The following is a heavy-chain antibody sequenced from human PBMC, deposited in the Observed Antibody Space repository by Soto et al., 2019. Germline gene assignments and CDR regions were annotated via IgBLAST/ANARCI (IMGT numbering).Heavy chain of an antibody. V-gene: IGHV6-1*01. CDR3: ASDPSSTPYDFTRYPHYYGMDV. J-gene: IGHJ6*02. CDR1: GDSVSNNRAA. CDR2: TYYSPRWYH. Sequence: SHTLSLTCVISGDSVSNNRAAWNWIRQSPSRGLEWLGVTYYSPRWYHEYAVSVKSRININSDTSNNQFSLQLISVTAELTAVYYCASDPSSTPYDFTRYPHYYGMDVWGQGSTVTVSS. D-gene: IGHD2-15*01.